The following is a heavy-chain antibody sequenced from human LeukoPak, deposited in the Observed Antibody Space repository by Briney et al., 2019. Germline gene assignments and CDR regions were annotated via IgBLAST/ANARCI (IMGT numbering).Heavy chain of an antibody. CDR3: ARWLELMRNFDW. CDR1: GFTFSGYW. D-gene: IGHD5-24*01. V-gene: IGHV3-7*01. J-gene: IGHJ4*02. CDR2: IKQDGSEK. Sequence: GGSLRLSCVGSGFTFSGYWMSWVRQAPGKGLEWVANIKQDGSEKDYVDALKGRFTISRDNAKNSLYLQMNSLGAEDTAVYYCARWLELMRNFDWWGQGTLVTVSS.